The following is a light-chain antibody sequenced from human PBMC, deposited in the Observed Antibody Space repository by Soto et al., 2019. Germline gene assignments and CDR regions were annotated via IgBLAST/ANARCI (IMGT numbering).Light chain of an antibody. CDR2: EVS. Sequence: QSVLTQPASVSGSPGQSITISCTGTSSDVGAYDYVSWYQQHPDKAPKLMIYEVSNLPSGVSNRFSGSKSVNTATLTISGLQADDEADYYCSSYTSSSTRVFGTGTKLTVL. J-gene: IGLJ1*01. V-gene: IGLV2-14*03. CDR3: SSYTSSSTRV. CDR1: SSDVGAYDY.